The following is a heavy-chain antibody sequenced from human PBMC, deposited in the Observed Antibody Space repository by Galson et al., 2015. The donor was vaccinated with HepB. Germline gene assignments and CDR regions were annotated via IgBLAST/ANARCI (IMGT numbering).Heavy chain of an antibody. J-gene: IGHJ5*02. CDR1: GFSLSTSGVG. Sequence: PALVKPTQTLTLTCTFSGFSLSTSGVGVGWIRQPPGKALEWLALIYWDDDKRYSPSLKSRLTITKDTSKNQVVLTMTNMDPVDTATYYCAHAIDFYPGSYDFWSGPNWFDPWGQGTLVTVSS. D-gene: IGHD3-3*01. V-gene: IGHV2-5*02. CDR2: IYWDDDK. CDR3: AHAIDFYPGSYDFWSGPNWFDP.